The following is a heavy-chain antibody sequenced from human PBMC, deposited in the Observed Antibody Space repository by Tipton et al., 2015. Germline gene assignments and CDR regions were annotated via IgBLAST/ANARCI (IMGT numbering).Heavy chain of an antibody. CDR1: GDSVSRNSAT. J-gene: IGHJ6*02. CDR2: TYYRSKWYN. D-gene: IGHD3-3*01. CDR3: ARAATYYHFWSDYHDYYGMDV. V-gene: IGHV6-1*01. Sequence: GLVKPSQTLSLTCAISGDSVSRNSATWNWIRQSPLRGLEWLGRTYYRSKWYNDYAVSVKSRITINPDTSKNQFSLQLNSVTPEDTAVYYCARAATYYHFWSDYHDYYGMDVWGQGTTVTVSS.